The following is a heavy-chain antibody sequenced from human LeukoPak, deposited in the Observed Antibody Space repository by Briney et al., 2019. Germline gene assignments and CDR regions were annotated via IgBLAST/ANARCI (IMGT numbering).Heavy chain of an antibody. D-gene: IGHD6-13*01. CDR3: ARAYSSTWYDSPLDY. CDR2: IGTTGDP. CDR1: GFTFRTYA. V-gene: IGHV3-13*05. Sequence: GGSLRLSCAASGFTFRTYAMSWVRQPPGKGLEWVSGIGTTGDPYYPGSVKGRFTISRENAKNSFYLQMNSLRAGDTAVYYCARAYSSTWYDSPLDYWGQGTLVTVSS. J-gene: IGHJ4*02.